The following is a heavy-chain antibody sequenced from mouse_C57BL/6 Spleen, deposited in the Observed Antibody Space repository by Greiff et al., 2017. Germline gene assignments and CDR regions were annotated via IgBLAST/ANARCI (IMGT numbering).Heavy chain of an antibody. V-gene: IGHV1-55*01. Sequence: VQLQQPGAELVKPGASVKMSCKASGYTFTSYWITWVKQRPGQGLEWIGDIYPGSGSTNYNEKFKSKATLTVDTSSSTAYMQLSSLTSEDSAVYYCAIYNYDYDGWYFDVWGTGTTVTVSS. CDR1: GYTFTSYW. D-gene: IGHD2-4*01. J-gene: IGHJ1*03. CDR3: AIYNYDYDGWYFDV. CDR2: IYPGSGST.